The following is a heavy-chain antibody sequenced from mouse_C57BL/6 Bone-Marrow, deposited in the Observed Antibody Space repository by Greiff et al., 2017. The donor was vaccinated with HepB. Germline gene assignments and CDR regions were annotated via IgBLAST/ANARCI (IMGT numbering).Heavy chain of an antibody. D-gene: IGHD2-2*01. CDR1: GFYFKNTY. CDR3: ASRPLSVRDLDV. Sequence: VQLQQSVAELVRPGASVKLSCTASGFYFKNTYMHWVKQRPEQGLEWIGRIDPANGNTKYAPKFQGQATRTADPSSNTAYLQLSSLTSEDTAISYCASRPLSVRDLDVWGTGTTVTVSS. V-gene: IGHV14-3*01. CDR2: IDPANGNT. J-gene: IGHJ1*03.